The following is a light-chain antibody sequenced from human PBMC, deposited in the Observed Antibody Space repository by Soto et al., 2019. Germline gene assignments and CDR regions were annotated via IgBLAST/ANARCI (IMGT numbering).Light chain of an antibody. CDR3: TSYTTTSPYV. V-gene: IGLV2-14*01. J-gene: IGLJ1*01. CDR2: EVS. CDR1: INDVGGYDF. Sequence: QSALTQPASVSGSPGQSITISCTGTINDVGGYDFVSWYQHHPGKAPKLMIFEVSNRPSGVSNRFSGSKSGNTASLTISGLQDEDEADHYCTSYTTTSPYVFGTGTKVTVL.